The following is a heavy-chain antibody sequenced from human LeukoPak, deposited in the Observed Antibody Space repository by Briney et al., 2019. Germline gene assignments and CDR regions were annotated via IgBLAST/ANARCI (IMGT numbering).Heavy chain of an antibody. D-gene: IGHD3-10*01. CDR3: AKDPTKYYYGSGSYPYYYYYYYMDV. CDR2: IRYDGSNK. Sequence: GGSLRLSCAASGFTFSSYGMHWVRQAPGKGLEWVAFIRYDGSNKYYADSVKGRFTISRDNSKNTLYLQMNSLRAEDTAVYYCAKDPTKYYYGSGSYPYYYYYYYMDVWGKGTTVTISS. V-gene: IGHV3-30*02. J-gene: IGHJ6*03. CDR1: GFTFSSYG.